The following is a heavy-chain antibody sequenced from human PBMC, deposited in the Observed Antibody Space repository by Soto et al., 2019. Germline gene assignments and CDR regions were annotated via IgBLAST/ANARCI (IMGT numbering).Heavy chain of an antibody. D-gene: IGHD2-21*02. V-gene: IGHV1-46*01. Sequence: ASMKGACTASGNTDISYYLHWVRLAPGQGLEWMGTISPNGGSTTSAQKFQGRLTMSRDTSTGTVYMELSSRRPDDTAEEYWSRASGDSPECWGKGTLVTVP. CDR1: GNTDISYY. CDR2: ISPNGGST. CDR3: SRASGDSPEC. J-gene: IGHJ4*02.